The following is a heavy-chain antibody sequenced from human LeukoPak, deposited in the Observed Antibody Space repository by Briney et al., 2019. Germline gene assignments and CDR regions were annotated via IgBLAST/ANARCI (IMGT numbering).Heavy chain of an antibody. CDR1: GYTFTSYY. D-gene: IGHD3-22*01. CDR2: INPSGGST. V-gene: IGHV1-46*01. J-gene: IGHJ5*02. CDR3: ARDLFSSGYGSGFDP. Sequence: ASVKVSRKASGYTFTSYYMHWVRQAPGQGLEWMGIINPSGGSTSYAQKFQGRVTMTRDMSTSTVYMELSSLRSEDTAVYYCARDLFSSGYGSGFDPWGQGTLVTVSS.